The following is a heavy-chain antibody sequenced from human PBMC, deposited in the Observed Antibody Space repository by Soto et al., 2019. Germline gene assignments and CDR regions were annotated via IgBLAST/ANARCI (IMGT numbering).Heavy chain of an antibody. CDR2: IIPIFGTA. V-gene: IGHV1-69*06. Sequence: SVKVSCKASGGTFSSYAISWVRQAPGQGLEWMGGIIPIFGTANYAQKFQGRVTITADKSTSTAYMELSSLRSDDTALYFCARDTSNYFDFWGQGTPVTVSS. CDR3: ARDTSNYFDF. CDR1: GGTFSSYA. J-gene: IGHJ4*02. D-gene: IGHD2-2*01.